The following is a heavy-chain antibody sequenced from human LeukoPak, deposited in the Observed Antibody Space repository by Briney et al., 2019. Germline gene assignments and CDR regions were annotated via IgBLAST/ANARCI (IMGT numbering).Heavy chain of an antibody. CDR3: AKGESNWDYYFDY. CDR1: GFTYSSYA. D-gene: IGHD7-27*01. Sequence: GGPLRLSCAASGFTYSSYAMSWVRQAPGKGLEWVSAISSSGGSTYCADSVKGRFTISRDNSKNTLFLQMNSLRAEDTAVYYCAKGESNWDYYFDYWGQGTLVTVS. CDR2: ISSSGGST. J-gene: IGHJ4*02. V-gene: IGHV3-23*01.